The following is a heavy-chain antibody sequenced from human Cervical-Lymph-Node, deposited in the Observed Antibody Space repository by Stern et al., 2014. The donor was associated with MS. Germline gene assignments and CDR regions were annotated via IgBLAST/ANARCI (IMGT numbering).Heavy chain of an antibody. CDR3: ARDSRHYDASYYFDS. CDR2: AIPIFGTA. V-gene: IGHV1-69*01. CDR1: GGTFSSYA. J-gene: IGHJ4*02. D-gene: IGHD3-16*01. Sequence: VQLVESGAEVKKPGSSVKVSCKASGGTFSSYAINWVRQAPGQGPEWLCGAIPIFGTANYAQKFQGRVTITADESTSTAYMELSSLRSEDTAVYYCARDSRHYDASYYFDSWGQGTLVTVSS.